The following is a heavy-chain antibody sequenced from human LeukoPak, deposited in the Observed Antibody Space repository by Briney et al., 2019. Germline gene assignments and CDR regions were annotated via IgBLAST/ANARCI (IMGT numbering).Heavy chain of an antibody. CDR3: TTARIMITFGGVIVYYFDY. D-gene: IGHD3-16*02. V-gene: IGHV3-15*01. CDR1: GFTFSNAW. CDR2: IKSKTDGGTT. Sequence: GGSPRLSRAAPGFTFSNAWMSWVRHAPGKGLEWLGRIKSKTDGGTTDYAPPVKGRFTISRDDSKNTMYLQMNSLKTEDTAVYYCTTARIMITFGGVIVYYFDYWGQGTLVTVSS. J-gene: IGHJ4*02.